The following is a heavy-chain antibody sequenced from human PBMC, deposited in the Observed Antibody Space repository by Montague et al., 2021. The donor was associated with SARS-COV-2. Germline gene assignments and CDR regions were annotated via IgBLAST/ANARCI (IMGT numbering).Heavy chain of an antibody. J-gene: IGHJ4*02. V-gene: IGHV4-59*01. CDR1: GGSLKNYY. CDR2: IDYSGST. CDR3: ARIHSSGWAYFFDY. Sequence: SETLSLTCSVSGGSLKNYYWSWIRQPPGKELEWMGYIDYSGSTNYNPSLGFRLTLSVDTSSNQFSLKLNSLTSADTAVYYCARIHSSGWAYFFDYWGQGTLVSVSS. D-gene: IGHD6-19*01.